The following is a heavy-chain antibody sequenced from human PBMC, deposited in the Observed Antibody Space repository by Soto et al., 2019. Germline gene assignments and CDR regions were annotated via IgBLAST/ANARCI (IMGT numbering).Heavy chain of an antibody. D-gene: IGHD6-13*01. CDR2: IYSGGNT. V-gene: IGHV3-66*01. J-gene: IGHJ4*02. Sequence: HPGGSLRLSCAASGFTASNNYMSWVRQAPGKGLEWVAVIYSGGNTYYADSVKGRFTISRDNSKNTLYLQMNSLRAEDTAVYYCAKGAAYYFDYWGQGTLVTAPQ. CDR1: GFTASNNY. CDR3: AKGAAYYFDY.